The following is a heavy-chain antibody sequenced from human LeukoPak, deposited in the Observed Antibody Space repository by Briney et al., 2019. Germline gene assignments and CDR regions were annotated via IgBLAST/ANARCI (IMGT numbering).Heavy chain of an antibody. J-gene: IGHJ4*02. CDR1: GGSISNGSYY. CDR3: EGSTTWIQPYRFFDY. Sequence: PSETLSLTCTVSGGSISNGSYYWSWIRQPAGKGLEWIGRIYTSGSTNYNPSLKSRVTISVDTFKNQFSLKLSSVAAADTGVYYCEGSTTWIQPYRFFDYWGQGTRVSVFS. D-gene: IGHD5-18*01. CDR2: IYTSGST. V-gene: IGHV4-61*02.